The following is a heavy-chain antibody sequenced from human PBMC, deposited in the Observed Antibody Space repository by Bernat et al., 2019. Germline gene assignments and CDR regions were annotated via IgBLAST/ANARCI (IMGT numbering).Heavy chain of an antibody. Sequence: QVQLQQWGAGLLKPSETLSLTCAVYGGSFSGYYWSWIRQPPGKGLEWIGEINHSGSTNYNPSLESRVTISVDTSKNQFSLKLSSVTAADTAVYYCARLGAHCSGGSCYSGYYYYMDVWGKGTTVTVSS. J-gene: IGHJ6*03. CDR1: GGSFSGYY. D-gene: IGHD2-15*01. V-gene: IGHV4-34*01. CDR2: INHSGST. CDR3: ARLGAHCSGGSCYSGYYYYMDV.